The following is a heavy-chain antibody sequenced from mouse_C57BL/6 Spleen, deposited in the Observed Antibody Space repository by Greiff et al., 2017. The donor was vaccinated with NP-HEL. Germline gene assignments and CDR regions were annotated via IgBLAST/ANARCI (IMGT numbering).Heavy chain of an antibody. CDR2: ISYDGSN. CDR1: GYSITSGYY. D-gene: IGHD1-1*01. J-gene: IGHJ4*01. CDR3: ARITTYAMDY. Sequence: EVKLMESGPGLVKPSQSLSLTCSVTGYSITSGYYWNWIRQFPGNKLEWMGYISYDGSNNYNPSLKNRISITRDTSKNQFFLKLNSVTTEDTATYYCARITTYAMDYWGQGTSVTVSS. V-gene: IGHV3-6*01.